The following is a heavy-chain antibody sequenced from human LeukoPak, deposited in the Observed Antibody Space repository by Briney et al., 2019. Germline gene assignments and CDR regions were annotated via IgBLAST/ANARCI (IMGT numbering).Heavy chain of an antibody. CDR2: ISGSGGST. D-gene: IGHD4-23*01. Sequence: GGSLRLSCAASGFTFSSYAMSWVRQAPGKGLEWVSAISGSGGSTYYADSVKGRFTISRDNSKNTLYLQMNSLRAEDTAVYYCAKGDDYGGNPYYFDYWGQGTLVTVSS. V-gene: IGHV3-23*01. CDR3: AKGDDYGGNPYYFDY. CDR1: GFTFSSYA. J-gene: IGHJ4*02.